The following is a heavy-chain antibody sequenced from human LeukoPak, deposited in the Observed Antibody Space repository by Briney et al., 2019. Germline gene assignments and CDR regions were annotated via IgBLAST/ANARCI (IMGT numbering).Heavy chain of an antibody. J-gene: IGHJ4*02. V-gene: IGHV1-69*04. CDR1: GDTFITYT. CDR3: ARDHCSRGSCLGGH. D-gene: IGHD2-15*01. CDR2: VIPSLDVS. Sequence: SVKVSCKASGDTFITYTFSWVRQAPGQGLEWMGRVIPSLDVSNYAEKFQGRVTINADKSSSTTYMEQTSLRSEDTAMYYCARDHCSRGSCLGGHWGQGTLVTVSS.